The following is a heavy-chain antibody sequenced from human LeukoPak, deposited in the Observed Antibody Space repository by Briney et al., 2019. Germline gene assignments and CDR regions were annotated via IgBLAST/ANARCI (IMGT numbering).Heavy chain of an antibody. CDR2: INHSGST. Sequence: PSETLSLTCAVYGGSFSGYYWSWIRQPPGKGLEWIGEINHSGSTNYNPSLKSRVTISVDTSKNQFSLKLSSVTAADTAVYYCARGSGTLRVRPLGFDYWGQGTLVTVSS. J-gene: IGHJ4*02. D-gene: IGHD6-25*01. CDR3: ARGSGTLRVRPLGFDY. V-gene: IGHV4-34*01. CDR1: GGSFSGYY.